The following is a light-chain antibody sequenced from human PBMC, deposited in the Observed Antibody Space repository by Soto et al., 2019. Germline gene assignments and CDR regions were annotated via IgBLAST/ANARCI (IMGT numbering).Light chain of an antibody. Sequence: QSVLTQPPSVSGAPGQRVTISCTGSSSNIGAGYDVHWYQQLPGTAPKLLIYGNSNRPSGVPDRFYGSKSGTSASLAITGLRAEDGDDYYCQSYDSGLSGDVVFGGGTKLPVL. CDR1: SSNIGAGYD. CDR3: QSYDSGLSGDVV. J-gene: IGLJ2*01. V-gene: IGLV1-40*01. CDR2: GNS.